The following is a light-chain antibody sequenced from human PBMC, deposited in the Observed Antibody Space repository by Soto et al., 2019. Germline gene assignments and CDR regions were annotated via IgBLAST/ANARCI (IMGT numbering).Light chain of an antibody. V-gene: IGKV3-15*01. CDR3: QQYNNWPPWT. Sequence: EIVMTQSPATLSVSPGERATLSCRASQSVSSNLAWYQQKPGQAPRLLIYGASTRATGITARFSGSGSGTEFTLTISGLQSEDFAVYYCQQYNNWPPWTFGQGTKVEIK. CDR1: QSVSSN. J-gene: IGKJ1*01. CDR2: GAS.